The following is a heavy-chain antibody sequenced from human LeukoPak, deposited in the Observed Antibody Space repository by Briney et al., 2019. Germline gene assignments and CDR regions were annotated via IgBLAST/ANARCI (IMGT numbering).Heavy chain of an antibody. CDR3: ARVARCTSCFDVDY. D-gene: IGHD2-2*01. CDR2: IYESGST. J-gene: IGHJ4*02. Sequence: SETLSLTCTVSGGSISGYYWSWIRQPPGKELEWIGYIYESGSTDYNPSLRSRVTISRDTSKNQFSLTLSSVTAADTAVYYCARVARCTSCFDVDYWGQGTLVTVSS. CDR1: GGSISGYY. V-gene: IGHV4-4*09.